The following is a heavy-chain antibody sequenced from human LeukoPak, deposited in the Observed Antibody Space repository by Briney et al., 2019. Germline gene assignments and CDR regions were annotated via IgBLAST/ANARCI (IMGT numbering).Heavy chain of an antibody. D-gene: IGHD5-18*01. V-gene: IGHV3-64D*09. CDR2: ISSNGAST. CDR3: VKDSLGYSYGYYFDY. J-gene: IGHJ4*02. Sequence: GGSLRLSCSPSGLIFSSYSMHWVRQAPGKGLEYVLAISSNGASTYYADSVKGRFTISRDNSKNTLYLQMSSRRAEDTAVYYCVKDSLGYSYGYYFDYWGQGNLCTVSS. CDR1: GLIFSSYS.